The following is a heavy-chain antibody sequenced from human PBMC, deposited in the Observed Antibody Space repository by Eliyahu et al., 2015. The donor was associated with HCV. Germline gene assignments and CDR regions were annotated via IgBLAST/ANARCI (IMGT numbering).Heavy chain of an antibody. CDR1: GFXXSXYY. D-gene: IGHD3-9*01. Sequence: QVQLVESGGGLVKPGGSLRLSXAASGFXXSXYYMSWIRQAPGKGLEWVSXISSSGSTIYYADSVKGRFTISRDNAKNSLYLQMNSLRAEDTAVYYCARVLRYFDWLGPLDYWGQGTLVTVSS. CDR2: ISSSGSTI. V-gene: IGHV3-11*01. CDR3: ARVLRYFDWLGPLDY. J-gene: IGHJ4*02.